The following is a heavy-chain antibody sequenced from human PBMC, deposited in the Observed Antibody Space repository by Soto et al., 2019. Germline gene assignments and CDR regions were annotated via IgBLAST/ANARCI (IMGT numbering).Heavy chain of an antibody. CDR1: CGSLSSLH. CDR3: ARQYGDYVRGAFDI. Sequence: PLETPSLTCTFSCGSLSSLHWGWIRAPPVKGLEWIGYIYYSGSTNYNPSLKSRVTISVDTSKNQFSLKLSSVTAADTAVYYCARQYGDYVRGAFDIWGQGTMVTVSS. D-gene: IGHD4-17*01. CDR2: IYYSGST. J-gene: IGHJ3*02. V-gene: IGHV4-59*01.